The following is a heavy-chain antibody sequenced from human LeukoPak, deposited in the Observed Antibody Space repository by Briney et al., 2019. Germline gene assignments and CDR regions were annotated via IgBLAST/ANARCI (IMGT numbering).Heavy chain of an antibody. CDR1: GGSISSYY. V-gene: IGHV4-59*01. CDR2: IYYSGST. J-gene: IGHJ5*02. D-gene: IGHD3-22*01. Sequence: SETLSLTCTVSGGSISSYYWSWIRQPPGKGLEWIGYIYYSGSTNYNPSLKSRVTISLDPSKNQFSLKPTCVTDADTAVYYCATSYYGSSPTWFDPWGQGTLVTVSS. CDR3: ATSYYGSSPTWFDP.